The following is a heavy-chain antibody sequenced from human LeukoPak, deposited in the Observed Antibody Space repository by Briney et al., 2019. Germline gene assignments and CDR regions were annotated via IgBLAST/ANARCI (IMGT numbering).Heavy chain of an antibody. CDR2: INPSGGST. CDR3: ARGTGGYYGSGSYYPDYFDY. CDR1: GYTFTSYY. Sequence: ASVKVSCKASGYTFTSYYMHWVRQAPGQGLEWMGIINPSGGSTSYAQKSQGRVTMTRDTSTSTVYMELSSLRSEDTAVYYCARGTGGYYGSGSYYPDYFDYWGQGTLVTVSS. J-gene: IGHJ4*02. D-gene: IGHD3-10*01. V-gene: IGHV1-46*01.